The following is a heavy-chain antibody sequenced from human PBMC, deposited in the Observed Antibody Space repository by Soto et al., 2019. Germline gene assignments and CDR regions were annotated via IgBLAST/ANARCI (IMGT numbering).Heavy chain of an antibody. D-gene: IGHD2-2*01. CDR1: GYTFTSYG. V-gene: IGHV1-18*04. Sequence: QVQLVQSGAEVKKPGASVKVSCKASGYTFTSYGISWVRQAPGQGLEWMGWISAYNGNTNYAQKLQGRVTMTTDTLTSPAYVALRSLRSDVPAVYYCARDRPIVVVPGRYYGMDVWGQGTTVTASS. CDR2: ISAYNGNT. J-gene: IGHJ6*02. CDR3: ARDRPIVVVPGRYYGMDV.